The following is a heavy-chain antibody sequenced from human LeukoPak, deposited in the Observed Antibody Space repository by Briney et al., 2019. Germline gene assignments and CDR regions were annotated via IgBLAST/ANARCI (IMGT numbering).Heavy chain of an antibody. CDR3: ARDCRDYDFWSGTHSYYMDV. V-gene: IGHV4-34*01. CDR2: INHSGGT. J-gene: IGHJ6*03. CDR1: GGSFSGYY. Sequence: SETLSLTCAVYGGSFSGYYWNWIRQPPGKGLEWIGEINHSGGTNYNPSLKSRVTMSVDTSKNQFSLKLSPVTAADTAVYYCARDCRDYDFWSGTHSYYMDVWGKGTTVTVSS. D-gene: IGHD3-3*01.